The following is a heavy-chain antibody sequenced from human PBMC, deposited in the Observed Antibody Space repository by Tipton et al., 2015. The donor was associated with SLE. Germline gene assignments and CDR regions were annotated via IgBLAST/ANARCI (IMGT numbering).Heavy chain of an antibody. D-gene: IGHD3-22*01. CDR1: GVSITSGGYY. CDR2: IYYSGST. J-gene: IGHJ4*02. V-gene: IGHV4-31*03. Sequence: TLSLTCTVSGVSITSGGYYWTWIRQHPGKGLEWIGYIYYSGSTYYNPSLKSRVTISVDTSKNQFSLKLSSVTAADTAVYYCARGTGRYYYDPGYFDSWGQGTLVTVSS. CDR3: ARGTGRYYYDPGYFDS.